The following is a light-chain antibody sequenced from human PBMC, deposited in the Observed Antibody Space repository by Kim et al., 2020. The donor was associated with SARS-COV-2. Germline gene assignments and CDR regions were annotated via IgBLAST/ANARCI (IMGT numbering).Light chain of an antibody. Sequence: QSVLTQPPSVSGTPGQKVTISCSGSSSSFRSNTVNWYQHVPGTAPKLLIYSNNQWPSGVPGRFSGSKSGTSASLAISGLQSEDEADYYCATWDDSLDGPMFGGGTQLTVL. CDR2: SNN. CDR3: ATWDDSLDGPM. J-gene: IGLJ3*02. CDR1: SSSFRSNT. V-gene: IGLV1-44*01.